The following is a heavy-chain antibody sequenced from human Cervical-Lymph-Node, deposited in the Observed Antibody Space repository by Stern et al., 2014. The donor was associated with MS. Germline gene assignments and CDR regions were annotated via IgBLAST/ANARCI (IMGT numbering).Heavy chain of an antibody. CDR3: ATTYYYGMDV. V-gene: IGHV1-2*02. J-gene: IGHJ6*02. CDR2: IYPDSGAT. Sequence: MQLVESGAEVKKPGASVRVSCKASGYIFSLYYMHWVRQAPGQGLEWMGWIYPDSGATNYAPKFQGRVNMSRDTSTSTAYMELSRLRSDDTALYYCATTYYYGMDVWGQGTTVTVSS. D-gene: IGHD3-10*01. CDR1: GYIFSLYY.